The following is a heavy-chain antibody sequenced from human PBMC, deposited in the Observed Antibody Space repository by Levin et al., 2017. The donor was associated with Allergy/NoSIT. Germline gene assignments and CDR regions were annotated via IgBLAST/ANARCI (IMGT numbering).Heavy chain of an antibody. CDR1: GFTFSTYS. J-gene: IGHJ4*02. CDR3: ARGRYGDYEAFDY. CDR2: ISSSSSTI. D-gene: IGHD4-17*01. V-gene: IGHV3-48*01. Sequence: GESLKISCAASGFTFSTYSMNWVRQAPGKGLEWLSYISSSSSTIYYADSVKGRFTISRDNAKSSLYLHMNNLRAEDTAVYYCARGRYGDYEAFDYWGQGTLVTVSS.